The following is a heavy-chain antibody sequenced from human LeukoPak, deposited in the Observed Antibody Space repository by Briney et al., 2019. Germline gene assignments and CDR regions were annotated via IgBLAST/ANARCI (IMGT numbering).Heavy chain of an antibody. Sequence: GGSLRLSCAASGFTVSSNYMSWVRQAPGKGLEWVSVIYSGGSTYYADSVKGRFTISRDKSKNTLYLQMNSLRAEDTAVYYCAREEENYYYGMDVWGQGTTVTVSS. J-gene: IGHJ6*02. CDR1: GFTVSSNY. CDR3: AREEENYYYGMDV. V-gene: IGHV3-53*01. CDR2: IYSGGST.